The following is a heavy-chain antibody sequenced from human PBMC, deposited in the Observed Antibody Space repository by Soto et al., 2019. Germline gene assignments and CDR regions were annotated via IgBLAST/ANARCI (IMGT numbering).Heavy chain of an antibody. CDR3: TILTGYAFDL. CDR2: INGVGSTT. CDR1: GFTFSDYW. Sequence: EVQLVESGGGLVQPGGALRLSCEASGFTFSDYWMYWVRQAPGKGLVCFSRINGVGSTTIYADSVKGRFTITRDNAKNTMYLQMSSMRAEDTAVYYCTILTGYAFDLWGQGTMVTVSS. D-gene: IGHD3-9*01. V-gene: IGHV3-74*01. J-gene: IGHJ3*01.